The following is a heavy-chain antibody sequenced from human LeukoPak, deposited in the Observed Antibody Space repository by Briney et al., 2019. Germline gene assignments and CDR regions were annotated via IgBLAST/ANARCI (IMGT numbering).Heavy chain of an antibody. J-gene: IGHJ4*02. CDR3: ARHIEAATALHY. CDR1: GVTFSSYW. D-gene: IGHD2-21*01. V-gene: IGHV3-7*03. CDR2: IKEDGSEK. Sequence: GGSLRLSCAASGVTFSSYWMSWVRQAPGKGLEWVANIKEDGSEKYYVDSVKGRFTISRDNAKNSLYLQMNSLRAEDTAVYFCARHIEAATALHYWGQGTLVTVSS.